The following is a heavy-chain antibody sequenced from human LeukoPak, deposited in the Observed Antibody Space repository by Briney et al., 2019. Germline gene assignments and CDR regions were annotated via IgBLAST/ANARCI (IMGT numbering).Heavy chain of an antibody. CDR3: ASYFLTHVGYY. V-gene: IGHV4-34*01. Sequence: PSETLSLTCAVYGGSFSGYYWSWIRQPPGKGLEWIGEINHSGSTNYNPSLKSRVTISVDTSKNQFSLKLSSVPAADPALYYCASYFLTHVGYYWGQGTLVTVSS. D-gene: IGHD2/OR15-2a*01. J-gene: IGHJ4*02. CDR2: INHSGST. CDR1: GGSFSGYY.